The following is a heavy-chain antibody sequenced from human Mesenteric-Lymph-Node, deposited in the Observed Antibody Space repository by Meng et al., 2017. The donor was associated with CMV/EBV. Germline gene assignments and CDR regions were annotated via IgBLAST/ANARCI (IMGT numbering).Heavy chain of an antibody. Sequence: SETLSLTCTVSGGSISSSFYYWGWIRQPPGKGLEWIGTIYYSGSTYYNPSLKSRVTISVDTSKNQFSLKLSSVTAADTAVYYCARVMRDVVVVPAAYSRGRYYFDYWGQGTLVTVSS. CDR2: IYYSGST. CDR1: GGSISSSFYY. CDR3: ARVMRDVVVVPAAYSRGRYYFDY. D-gene: IGHD2-2*01. V-gene: IGHV4-39*07. J-gene: IGHJ4*02.